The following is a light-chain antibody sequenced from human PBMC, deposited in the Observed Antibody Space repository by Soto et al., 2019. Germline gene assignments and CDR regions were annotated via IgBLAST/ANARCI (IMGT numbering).Light chain of an antibody. CDR1: QSVRSN. Sequence: EIVMTQSPATLSVSPGERATLSCRASQSVRSNLAWYQQKPGQTPRLLIYGASSRDTGIPGRFSGSGSGTEFTLTISNVQSEDFAVYYCQQYNSWPPRTFGQGTKVENK. CDR2: GAS. J-gene: IGKJ2*01. V-gene: IGKV3-15*01. CDR3: QQYNSWPPRT.